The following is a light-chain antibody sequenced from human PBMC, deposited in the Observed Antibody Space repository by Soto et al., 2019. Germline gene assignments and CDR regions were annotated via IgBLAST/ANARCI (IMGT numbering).Light chain of an antibody. CDR1: SSNIGAGYD. CDR3: QSYDSSLSGSV. V-gene: IGLV1-40*01. CDR2: GNS. J-gene: IGLJ2*01. Sequence: QSVLTQPPSLSGAPGQRVTISCTGSSSNIGAGYDVHGYQQLPGTAPKLLIYGNSNRPSWVPDRFSGSKSGTSASLAITGLQAEDEADYYCQSYDSSLSGSVFGGGTKLTVL.